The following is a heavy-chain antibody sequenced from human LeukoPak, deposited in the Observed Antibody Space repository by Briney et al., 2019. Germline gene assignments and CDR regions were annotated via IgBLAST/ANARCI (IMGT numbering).Heavy chain of an antibody. V-gene: IGHV4-39*01. D-gene: IGHD3-3*01. J-gene: IGHJ4*02. CDR3: ASHDFWSGYPKFDY. CDR2: IYYSGST. CDR1: GDSISSSSYY. Sequence: SETLSLSCTVSGDSISSSSYYWGWIRQPPGKGLEWIGSIYYSGSTYYNPSLKSRVTISVDTSKNQFSLKLSSVTAADTAVYSCASHDFWSGYPKFDYWGQGTLVTVSS.